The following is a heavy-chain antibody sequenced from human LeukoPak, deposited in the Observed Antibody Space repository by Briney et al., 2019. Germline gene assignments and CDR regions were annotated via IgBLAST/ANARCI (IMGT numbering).Heavy chain of an antibody. J-gene: IGHJ4*02. CDR3: ARDYGGSSPFDY. Sequence: GGTLRLSCAASAFTFSSFEMHGDPRAPGQGLEWVSYISSSGSTIYYADSVKGRLTISRDNAKNSLDLQMNSLRAEDTAVYYCARDYGGSSPFDYWGQGTLVTVSS. CDR1: AFTFSSFE. CDR2: ISSSGSTI. D-gene: IGHD4-23*01. V-gene: IGHV3-48*03.